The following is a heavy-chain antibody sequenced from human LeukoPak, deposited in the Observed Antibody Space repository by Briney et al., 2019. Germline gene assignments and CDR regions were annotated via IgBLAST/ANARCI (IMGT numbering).Heavy chain of an antibody. Sequence: GGSLRLSCAASGFTFSSYAMSWVRQTPGKGLEWVSAISGSGGSTYYADSVKGRFTISRDNFKNTLFLQMDSLRAEDMAPYYCAKSVAIYFYYGLDVWGQGTTVTVSS. CDR3: AKSVAIYFYYGLDV. D-gene: IGHD3-3*01. J-gene: IGHJ6*02. CDR1: GFTFSSYA. V-gene: IGHV3-23*01. CDR2: ISGSGGST.